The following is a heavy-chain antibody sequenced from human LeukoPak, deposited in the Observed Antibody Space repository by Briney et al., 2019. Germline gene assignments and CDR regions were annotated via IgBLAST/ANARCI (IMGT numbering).Heavy chain of an antibody. D-gene: IGHD6-19*01. V-gene: IGHV3-23*01. CDR2: ISGSGGST. CDR3: AKDSSDYTHLDY. J-gene: IGHJ4*02. Sequence: GGSLRLSCAASGFTFSSYVMSWVRQAPGKGLEWVSAISGSGGSTYYADSVKGRFTISRDNSKNTLYLQMNSLRAEDTAVYYCAKDSSDYTHLDYWGQGTLVTVSS. CDR1: GFTFSSYV.